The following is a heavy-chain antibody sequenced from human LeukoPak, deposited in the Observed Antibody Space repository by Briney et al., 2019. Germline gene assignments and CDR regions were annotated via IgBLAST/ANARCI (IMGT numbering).Heavy chain of an antibody. J-gene: IGHJ4*02. D-gene: IGHD1-26*01. CDR3: ARSRGSGSQYGAY. V-gene: IGHV3-21*01. Sequence: GGSLRLSCAASGFTFSSYSMNWVRQAPGKGLEWVSSISSSSSYIYYADSVKGRFTISRDNAKNSLYLQMNSLRAEDTAVYCARSRGSGSQYGAYWGQGTLVTVSS. CDR1: GFTFSSYS. CDR2: ISSSSSYI.